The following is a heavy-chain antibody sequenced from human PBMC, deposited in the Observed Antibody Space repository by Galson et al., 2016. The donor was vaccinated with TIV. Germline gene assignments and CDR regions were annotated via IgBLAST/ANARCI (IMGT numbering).Heavy chain of an antibody. D-gene: IGHD3-3*02. CDR3: ARSRLGRAVNIFGVVVVAGWFDP. CDR1: GYTFTIHP. V-gene: IGHV1-3*04. Sequence: SVKVSCKASGYTFTIHPIHWMRQAPGQRLEWLGLINTGNADTKYSQKFQGGVTFTRDTSARSAYMELSSLRPEDTAVYYCARSRLGRAVNIFGVVVVAGWFDPWGQGTLVSVSS. J-gene: IGHJ5*02. CDR2: INTGNADT.